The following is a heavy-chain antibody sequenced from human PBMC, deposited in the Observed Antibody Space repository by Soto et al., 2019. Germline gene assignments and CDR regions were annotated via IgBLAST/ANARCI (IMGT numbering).Heavy chain of an antibody. CDR1: GFTFSDYY. V-gene: IGHV3-11*06. CDR2: ISSISTYT. D-gene: IGHD6-13*01. CDR3: ARDLGAAAEIGGDAFDI. Sequence: QVQLVESGGGLVKPGGSLRLSCAASGFTFSDYYMSWIRQAPGKGLEWISYISSISTYTNYADSVKGRFTISRDNAHDSLYLQMNSLRAEDTAMYYCARDLGAAAEIGGDAFDIWGQGTMVTVSS. J-gene: IGHJ3*02.